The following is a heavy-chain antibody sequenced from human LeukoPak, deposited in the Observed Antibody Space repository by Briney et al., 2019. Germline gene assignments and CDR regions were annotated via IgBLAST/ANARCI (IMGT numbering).Heavy chain of an antibody. CDR1: GFTVSSNY. J-gene: IGHJ6*02. Sequence: GGSLRLSCAASGFTVSSNYMSWVRQAPGKGLEWVSVIYSGGSTYYADSVKGRFTISRHNSKNTLYLQMNSLRAEDAAVYYCARCLVKGYYGMDVWGQGTTVTVSS. D-gene: IGHD3-9*01. CDR2: IYSGGST. V-gene: IGHV3-53*04. CDR3: ARCLVKGYYGMDV.